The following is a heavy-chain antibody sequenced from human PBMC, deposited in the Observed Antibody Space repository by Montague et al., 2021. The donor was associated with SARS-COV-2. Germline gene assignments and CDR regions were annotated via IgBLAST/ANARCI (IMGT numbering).Heavy chain of an antibody. D-gene: IGHD2-2*01. CDR3: ARQLPSYCSTNKCYPYYFDV. CDR1: GGSISSSDYY. CDR2: ISFAGRT. V-gene: IGHV4-39*01. J-gene: IGHJ4*02. Sequence: SETLSLTCTVSGGSISSSDYYWGWIPPSPGEGLVWVGSISFAGRTYYNPSLRSRVSLSLDTSKNHLSLSLNSGTAADTAVYFCARQLPSYCSTNKCYPYYFDVWGQGALVTVSS.